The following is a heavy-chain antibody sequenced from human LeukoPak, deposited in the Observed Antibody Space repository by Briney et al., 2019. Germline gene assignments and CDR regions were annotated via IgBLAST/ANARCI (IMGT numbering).Heavy chain of an antibody. CDR3: AKEILGYCSSTSCQNWFDP. CDR2: ISYDGSNK. V-gene: IGHV3-30*18. J-gene: IGHJ5*02. Sequence: PGGSLRLSCAASGFTFSSYGMHWVRQAPGKGLEGVAVISYDGSNKYYADSVKGRFTISRDNSKNTLYLQMNSLRAEDTAVYSCAKEILGYCSSTSCQNWFDPWGQGTLVTVSS. CDR1: GFTFSSYG. D-gene: IGHD2-2*01.